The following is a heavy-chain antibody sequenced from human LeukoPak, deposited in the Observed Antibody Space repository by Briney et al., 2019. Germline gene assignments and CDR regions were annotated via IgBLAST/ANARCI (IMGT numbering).Heavy chain of an antibody. D-gene: IGHD6-19*01. V-gene: IGHV3-49*04. Sequence: GRSLRLSCAASGFTFGDYVMSWVRQAPGEGLEWVGFIRSEAYGGTAEYAASMKGRFSISRDDSKNIAYLQMHSLQTEDTAVYYCTKKGLPGYSSGWYYFDYWGQGTLVTVSS. J-gene: IGHJ4*02. CDR2: IRSEAYGGTA. CDR1: GFTFGDYV. CDR3: TKKGLPGYSSGWYYFDY.